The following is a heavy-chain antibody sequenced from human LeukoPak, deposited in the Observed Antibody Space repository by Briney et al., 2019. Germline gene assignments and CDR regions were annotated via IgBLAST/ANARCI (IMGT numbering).Heavy chain of an antibody. CDR2: INHSGST. CDR3: ARSGVVPASLYYYYYYMDV. D-gene: IGHD2-2*01. CDR1: GGSFSGYY. V-gene: IGHV4-34*01. J-gene: IGHJ6*03. Sequence: SETLSLTCAGYGGSFSGYYWSWIRQPPGEGLEWIGEINHSGSTNYNPSLKSRVTISVDTSKNQFSLKLSSVTAADTAVYYCARSGVVPASLYYYYYYMDVWGKGTTVTVSS.